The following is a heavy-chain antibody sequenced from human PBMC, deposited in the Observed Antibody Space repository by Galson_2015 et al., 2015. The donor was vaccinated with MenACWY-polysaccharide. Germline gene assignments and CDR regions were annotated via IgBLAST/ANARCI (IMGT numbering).Heavy chain of an antibody. V-gene: IGHV1-8*01. CDR1: GYNFNSYD. D-gene: IGHD2/OR15-2a*01. CDR3: AGWTSRGNPDGYLDY. CDR2: MNPNSGNT. Sequence: SVKVSCKASGYNFNSYDISWVRQATGQGLEWMGWMNPNSGNTGYAQKLQGRVTMTRDTSINTAYMELSSLTSEDTAVYYCAGWTSRGNPDGYLDYWGHGTQVTVSS. J-gene: IGHJ4*01.